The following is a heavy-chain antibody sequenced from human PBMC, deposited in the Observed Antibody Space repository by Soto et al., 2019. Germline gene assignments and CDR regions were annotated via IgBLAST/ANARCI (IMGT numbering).Heavy chain of an antibody. CDR3: ARLFKSYYYCYYGMDV. Sequence: GESLKISCKGSGYSFTSYWISWVRQMPGKGLEWMGRIDPSDSYTNYSPSFQGHVTISADKSISTAYLQWSSLKASDTAMYYCARLFKSYYYCYYGMDVWGQGTTVTVSS. CDR2: IDPSDSYT. V-gene: IGHV5-10-1*01. J-gene: IGHJ6*02. CDR1: GYSFTSYW.